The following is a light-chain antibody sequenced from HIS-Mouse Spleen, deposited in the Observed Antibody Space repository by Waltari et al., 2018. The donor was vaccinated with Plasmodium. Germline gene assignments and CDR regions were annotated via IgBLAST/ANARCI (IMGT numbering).Light chain of an antibody. J-gene: IGLJ3*02. V-gene: IGLV3-10*01. Sequence: SYELTQPPSVSVSPGQKARITCSGDPFPKKYAYWYQQKSGQAPVLVIDEDSKRHTGIPWRCSGSSSWTIATLTISGAQVEDEADYYCYSTDSSGNHRVFGGGTKLTVL. CDR2: EDS. CDR3: YSTDSSGNHRV. CDR1: PFPKKY.